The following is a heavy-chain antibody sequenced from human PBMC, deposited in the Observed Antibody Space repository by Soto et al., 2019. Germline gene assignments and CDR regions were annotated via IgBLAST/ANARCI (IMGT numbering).Heavy chain of an antibody. D-gene: IGHD3-22*01. J-gene: IGHJ6*02. CDR3: ARDRDYYDSSGYNYYYGMDV. CDR1: GGTFGSYA. CDR2: IIPILGTA. Sequence: SVKVSCKASGGTFGSYAISWVRQAPGQGLEWMGGIIPILGTANYAQKFQGRVTITADESTSTAYMELSSLRSEDTAVYYCARDRDYYDSSGYNYYYGMDVWGQGTTVTVSS. V-gene: IGHV1-69*13.